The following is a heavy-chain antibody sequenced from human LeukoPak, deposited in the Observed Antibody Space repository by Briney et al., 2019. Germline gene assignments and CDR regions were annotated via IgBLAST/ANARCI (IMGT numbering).Heavy chain of an antibody. V-gene: IGHV3-7*04. J-gene: IGHJ5*01. CDR1: GFTFSSYW. CDR3: ARDLALWFDY. Sequence: PGGSLRLSCAASGFTFSSYWMSWVRQPPGKGLEWVANINQAGSEKYYVDSVKGRFTISRDNAKNSLYLQMNSLRAEDTAAYYCARDLALWFDYWGQGTLVTVSS. CDR2: INQAGSEK.